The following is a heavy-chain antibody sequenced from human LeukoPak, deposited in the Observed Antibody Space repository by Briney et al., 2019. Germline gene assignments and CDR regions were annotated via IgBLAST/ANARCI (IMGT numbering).Heavy chain of an antibody. J-gene: IGHJ4*02. D-gene: IGHD2-15*01. Sequence: GASVKVSCKASGYTFTNYYITWVRQAPGQGLEWMGWISAYNGYTNYAQKLQGRVTMTTDTSTSTAYMELRSLRSDDTAVYYCASGPRFLVVVVAATAPFDYWGQGTLVTVSS. CDR2: ISAYNGYT. CDR3: ASGPRFLVVVVAATAPFDY. CDR1: GYTFTNYY. V-gene: IGHV1-18*01.